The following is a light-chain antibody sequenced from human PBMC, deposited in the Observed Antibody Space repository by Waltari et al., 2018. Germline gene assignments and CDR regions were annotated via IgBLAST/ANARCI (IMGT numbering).Light chain of an antibody. Sequence: QTVVTQEPSLSVSPGGTVTPTCALSSGSLSTTSYATWSQQTPGQAPRTLVYKANARSSGVPDRFSGSILGNTAALTITGAQADDESDYYCALYMGSGIWVFGGGTRLTVL. CDR1: SGSLSTTSY. J-gene: IGLJ3*02. CDR3: ALYMGSGIWV. V-gene: IGLV8-61*01. CDR2: KAN.